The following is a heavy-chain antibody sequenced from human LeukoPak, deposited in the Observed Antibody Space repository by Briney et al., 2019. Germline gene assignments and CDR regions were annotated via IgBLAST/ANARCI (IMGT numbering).Heavy chain of an antibody. J-gene: IGHJ5*02. D-gene: IGHD6-19*01. V-gene: IGHV3-30*04. CDR3: ARDCRQWLVPSNWFDP. CDR1: GFTFSSYA. CDR2: ISYDGSNK. Sequence: GGSLRLSCAASGFTFSSYAMHWARQAPGKGLEWVAVISYDGSNKYYADSVKGRFTISRDNSKNTLYLQMNSLRAEDTAVYYCARDCRQWLVPSNWFDPWGQGTLVTVSS.